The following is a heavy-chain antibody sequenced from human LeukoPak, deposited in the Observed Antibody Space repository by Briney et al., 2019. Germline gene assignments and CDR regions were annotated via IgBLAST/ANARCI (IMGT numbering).Heavy chain of an antibody. CDR2: ADPNNGDT. D-gene: IGHD1-14*01. CDR3: ARRSRNGLDAFDI. Sequence: ASVKVSCKASAYIFTGYYLHWVRQAPGQGLEWMGWADPNNGDTNYAQKFQGRVTMTRDRSISTAYMELSRLTSDDTAVYYCARRSRNGLDAFDIWGQGTMLTVSS. V-gene: IGHV1-2*02. CDR1: AYIFTGYY. J-gene: IGHJ3*02.